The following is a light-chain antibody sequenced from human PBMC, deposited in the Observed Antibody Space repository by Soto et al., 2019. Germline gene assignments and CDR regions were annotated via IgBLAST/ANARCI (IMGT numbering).Light chain of an antibody. J-gene: IGKJ1*01. CDR3: LQDYSYPWT. Sequence: DIQMTPSPSTLSSSVGDRVTITCRASQSISSWLAWYQQKPGKAPKLLIYDASSLESGVPSRFSGSGSGTEFTLTISSLQPEDFATYYCLQDYSYPWTFGQGTKVDIK. V-gene: IGKV1-5*01. CDR2: DAS. CDR1: QSISSW.